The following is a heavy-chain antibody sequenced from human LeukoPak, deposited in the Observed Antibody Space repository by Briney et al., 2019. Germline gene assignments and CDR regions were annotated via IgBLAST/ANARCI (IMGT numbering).Heavy chain of an antibody. CDR2: ISSSSSYI. CDR1: GFTFSTYI. CDR3: ARAVGSSWNDY. D-gene: IGHD6-13*01. V-gene: IGHV3-21*01. J-gene: IGHJ4*02. Sequence: GGSLRLSCAASGFTFSTYIMNWVRQAPGKGLEWVSSISSSSSYIYYADSVKGRFTISRDNAKNSLYLQMNSLRAEDTAVYYCARAVGSSWNDYWGQGTLVTVSS.